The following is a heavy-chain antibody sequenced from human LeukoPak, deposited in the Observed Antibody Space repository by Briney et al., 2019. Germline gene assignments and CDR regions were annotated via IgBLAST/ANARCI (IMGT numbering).Heavy chain of an antibody. CDR3: ARDHRYAFDN. Sequence: GGSLRLSCAPSGFNFIDYSMNWVRHAPGGGLEWISYIGISSGNTKYADSVKGRFTISRDKARNSLYLQMNSLRVEDAAVYYCARDHRYAFDNWGQGTLVTVSS. D-gene: IGHD5-12*01. CDR1: GFNFIDYS. J-gene: IGHJ4*02. V-gene: IGHV3-48*01. CDR2: IGISSGNT.